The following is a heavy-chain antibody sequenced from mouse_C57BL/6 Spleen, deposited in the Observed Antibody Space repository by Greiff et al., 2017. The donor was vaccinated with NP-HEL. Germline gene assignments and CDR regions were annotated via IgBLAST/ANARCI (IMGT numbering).Heavy chain of an antibody. CDR1: GYTFTDYN. CDR3: ARGRLLRFYYYAMDY. V-gene: IGHV1-18*01. J-gene: IGHJ4*01. D-gene: IGHD1-1*01. CDR2: INPNNGGT. Sequence: EVQLQQSGPELVKPGASVKIPCKASGYTFTDYNMDWVKQSHGKSLEWIGDINPNNGGTIYNQKFKGKATLTVDKSSSTAYMELRSLTSEDTAVYYCARGRLLRFYYYAMDYWGQGTSVTVSS.